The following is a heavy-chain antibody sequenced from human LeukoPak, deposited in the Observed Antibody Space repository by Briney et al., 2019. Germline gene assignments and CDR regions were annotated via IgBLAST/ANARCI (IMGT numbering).Heavy chain of an antibody. Sequence: PSETLSLTCTVSGGSISSSSWYWGWIRQPPGKGLKWIGSIYYSGSTYYNPSLKSRVTISVDTSKNQFSLKLSSVTAADTAVYYCARQMGGAAAGKGDAFDIWGQGTMVTVSS. J-gene: IGHJ3*02. D-gene: IGHD6-13*01. V-gene: IGHV4-39*07. CDR1: GGSISSSSWY. CDR3: ARQMGGAAAGKGDAFDI. CDR2: IYYSGST.